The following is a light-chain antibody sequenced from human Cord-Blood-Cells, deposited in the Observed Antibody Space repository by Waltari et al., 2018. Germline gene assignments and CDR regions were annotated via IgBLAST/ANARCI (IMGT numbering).Light chain of an antibody. CDR3: QQYNSYST. V-gene: IGKV1-5*03. CDR2: KAS. J-gene: IGKJ1*01. Sequence: DIQMTQSPSTLSASVGDRVTITCRASQSISSWLAWYQQKPGTAPKLLIYKASSLESGVPSGFSGSGSGTEFTLTISGLQPDDFAAYYCQQYNSYSTFGRGTKVEIK. CDR1: QSISSW.